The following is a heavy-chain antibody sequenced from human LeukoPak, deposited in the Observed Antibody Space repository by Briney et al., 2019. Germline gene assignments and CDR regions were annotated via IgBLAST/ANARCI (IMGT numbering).Heavy chain of an antibody. CDR1: GGSISSSNW. Sequence: SETLSLTCAVSGGSISSSNWWSWVRQPPGKGLEWIGEIYHSGSTNYNPSLKSRVTISVDTSKNQFSLKLSSVTAADTAVYYCAREARGGSGSYVVYGMDVWGQGTTVTVSS. CDR2: IYHSGST. J-gene: IGHJ6*02. V-gene: IGHV4-4*02. CDR3: AREARGGSGSYVVYGMDV. D-gene: IGHD3-10*01.